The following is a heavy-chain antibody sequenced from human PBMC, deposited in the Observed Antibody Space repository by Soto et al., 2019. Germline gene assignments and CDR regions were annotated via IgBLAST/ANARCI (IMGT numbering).Heavy chain of an antibody. CDR3: AREGQDIVVVVAGIYGMDV. D-gene: IGHD2-15*01. CDR1: EFPFSNYA. Sequence: GGSLRLSCAASEFPFSNYAMSWVRQAPGKGLEWVSSISDNGGTTYYADSVKGRFTISRDNAKNSLYLQMNSLRDEDTAVYYCAREGQDIVVVVAGIYGMDVWGQGTTVTVSS. CDR2: ISDNGGTT. J-gene: IGHJ6*02. V-gene: IGHV3-23*01.